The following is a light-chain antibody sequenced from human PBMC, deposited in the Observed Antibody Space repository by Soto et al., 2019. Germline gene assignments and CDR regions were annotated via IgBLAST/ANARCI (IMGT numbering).Light chain of an antibody. CDR3: QQYGGSPWT. CDR1: QSVSSY. V-gene: IGKV3-20*01. Sequence: ETVLTQSPATLSLSPGERATLSCRASQSVSSYLAWYQQKPGQAPRLLIYGSSTRATGIPDRFSGSGSETDFTLTISRLEPEDFAVYYCQQYGGSPWTFGQGTKVDIK. CDR2: GSS. J-gene: IGKJ1*01.